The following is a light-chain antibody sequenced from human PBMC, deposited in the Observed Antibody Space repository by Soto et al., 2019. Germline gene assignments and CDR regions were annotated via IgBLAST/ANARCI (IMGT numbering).Light chain of an antibody. CDR2: EVS. CDR3: TSYAGSNNYV. Sequence: QSVLTQVPPASGSPRQSVTLSCTGTSSDVGGYNYVSWYQQHPGKAPKLMIYEVSKRPSGVPDRFSGSKSGNTASLTVSGLQAEDEADYYCTSYAGSNNYVFGTGTKVTVL. J-gene: IGLJ1*01. V-gene: IGLV2-8*01. CDR1: SSDVGGYNY.